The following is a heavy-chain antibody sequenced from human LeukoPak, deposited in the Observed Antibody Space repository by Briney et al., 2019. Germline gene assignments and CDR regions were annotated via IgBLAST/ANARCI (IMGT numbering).Heavy chain of an antibody. CDR2: FYYGGGL. V-gene: IGHV4-39*01. CDR3: ARHLLRDFWTGYLGFEAFDI. Sequence: SETLSLTCNVSDDSIRSSTFSSSHYWAWIRQPPGTCLEWIGSFYYGGGLYNNPSLKNRITISVYMSQNHFSLRVTSVTAADTAVYFCARHLLRDFWTGYLGFEAFDIWGQGLMVTVSS. D-gene: IGHD3/OR15-3a*01. CDR1: DDSIRSSTFSSSHY. J-gene: IGHJ3*02.